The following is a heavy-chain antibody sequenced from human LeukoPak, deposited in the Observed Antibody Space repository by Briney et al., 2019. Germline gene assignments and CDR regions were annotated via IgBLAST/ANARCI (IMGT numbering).Heavy chain of an antibody. V-gene: IGHV3-73*01. CDR2: IRNKANNYAT. D-gene: IGHD3-10*01. Sequence: GGSLRLSCAASGFTFSVSAIYWVRQASGKGLEWVGRIRNKANNYATAYAASLKGRFTISRDDSKNTAYLQMNSLRAEDTAIYYCTRDQNFYGSGRGFDPWGQGTLVTVSS. J-gene: IGHJ5*02. CDR1: GFTFSVSA. CDR3: TRDQNFYGSGRGFDP.